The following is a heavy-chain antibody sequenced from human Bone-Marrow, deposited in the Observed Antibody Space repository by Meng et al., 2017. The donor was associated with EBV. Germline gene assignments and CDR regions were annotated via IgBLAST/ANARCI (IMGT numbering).Heavy chain of an antibody. D-gene: IGHD2-15*01. J-gene: IGHJ4*02. CDR1: GFTFSSYG. CDR3: AKSPPRYCSGGSCYFHPFDY. CDR2: ISYDGSNK. V-gene: IGHV3-30*18. Sequence: QVQLVESGGGAVQPGRSLRLSCAASGFTFSSYGMHWVRQAPGKGLEWVAVISYDGSNKYYADSVKGRFTISRDNSKNTLYLQMNSLRAEDTAVYYCAKSPPRYCSGGSCYFHPFDYWGQGTLGTVSS.